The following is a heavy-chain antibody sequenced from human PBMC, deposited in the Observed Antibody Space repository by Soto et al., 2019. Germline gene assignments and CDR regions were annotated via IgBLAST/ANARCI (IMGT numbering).Heavy chain of an antibody. J-gene: IGHJ4*02. CDR3: ARCHSDNSGPGYLDS. CDR1: GGTFISDA. V-gene: IGHV1-69*06. Sequence: QVRLVQSEAEVKKAGSSVKVSCKVSGGTFISDAVTWVRQAPGQGLAWMGGVIPMFPKANYAQKFQGRATISADKATSTVYMELHSLKSEDTAVYYCARCHSDNSGPGYLDSWGQGTLVTVTS. D-gene: IGHD5-12*01. CDR2: VIPMFPKA.